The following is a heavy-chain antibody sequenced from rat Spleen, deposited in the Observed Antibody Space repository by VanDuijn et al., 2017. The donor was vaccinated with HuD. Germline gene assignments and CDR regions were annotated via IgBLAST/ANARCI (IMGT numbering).Heavy chain of an antibody. V-gene: IGHV5-58*01. J-gene: IGHJ2*01. D-gene: IGHD1-7*01. Sequence: EVQLAETGGGLVQPGRSLKLSCVASGFTFSRYWMYWVRQAPGKGLEWVSSINDNGVTTYYPDSVKGRFTISRDNAKSTLYLQMNSLKCEDTATYYCAVAGYGYWGQGVMVTVSS. CDR2: INDNGVTT. CDR1: GFTFSRYW. CDR3: AVAGYGY.